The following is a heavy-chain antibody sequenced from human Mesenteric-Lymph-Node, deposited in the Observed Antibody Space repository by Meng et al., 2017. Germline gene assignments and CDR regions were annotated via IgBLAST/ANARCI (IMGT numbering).Heavy chain of an antibody. J-gene: IGHJ3*02. V-gene: IGHV5-51*01. CDR3: AIYLFGAFDI. CDR2: IYPGDSDT. Sequence: YWSWIRQPPGKGLEWMGIIYPGDSDTRYSPSFQGQVTISADKSISTAYLQWSSLKASDTAMYYCAIYLFGAFDIWGQGTMVTVSS. D-gene: IGHD3-16*01. CDR1: YW.